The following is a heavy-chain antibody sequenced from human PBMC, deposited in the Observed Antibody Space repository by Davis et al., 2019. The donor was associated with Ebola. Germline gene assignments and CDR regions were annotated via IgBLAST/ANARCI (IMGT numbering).Heavy chain of an antibody. J-gene: IGHJ4*02. CDR3: AKDTGTDTSMIFDS. CDR2: NSVSHFST. CDR1: GFTSRSYA. V-gene: IGHV3-23*01. Sequence: PGGSLRLSGGASGFTSRSYAMTWVRQAPRKRPPLSSTNSVSHFSTYYADSVKGRFTISRDNSKNTLYLQMNSLRAEDAAIYYCAKDTGTDTSMIFDSWGQGTLVTVSS. D-gene: IGHD5-18*01.